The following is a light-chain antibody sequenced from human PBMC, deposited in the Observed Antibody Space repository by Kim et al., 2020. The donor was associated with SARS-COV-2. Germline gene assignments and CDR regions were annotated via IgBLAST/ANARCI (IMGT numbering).Light chain of an antibody. CDR1: QSVSSF. Sequence: PGERATLSCRASQSVSSFLTWFQQKPGQAPRLLIYDASTRATGIPARFSGSGSGTDFTLTISSLEPEDFAIYYCQQRSSWPLTFGGGTKVDIK. V-gene: IGKV3-11*01. CDR2: DAS. CDR3: QQRSSWPLT. J-gene: IGKJ4*01.